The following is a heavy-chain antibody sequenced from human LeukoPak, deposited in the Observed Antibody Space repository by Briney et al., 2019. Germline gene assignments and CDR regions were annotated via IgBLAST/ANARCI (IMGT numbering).Heavy chain of an antibody. V-gene: IGHV3-23*01. Sequence: GGSLRLSCAASGFTFTNYAMTWVRQAPGKGLEWVSSISASGVMTYYADSVKGRFTVSRDNSKNSLYLPVNSLRAEDTAVYYCAKANFRYSGYGHYFDYWGQGTLVTVSS. CDR3: AKANFRYSGYGHYFDY. D-gene: IGHD5-12*01. CDR1: GFTFTNYA. CDR2: ISASGVMT. J-gene: IGHJ4*02.